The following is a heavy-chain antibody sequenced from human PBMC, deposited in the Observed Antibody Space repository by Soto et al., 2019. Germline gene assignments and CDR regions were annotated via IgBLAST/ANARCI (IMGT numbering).Heavy chain of an antibody. D-gene: IGHD3-22*01. Sequence: PSETLSLTSTVSGGSISSYYWSWIRQPAGKGLEWIGRIYTSGSTNYNPSLKSRVTMSVDTSKNQFSLKLSSVTAADTAVYYCARDSTYYYDSSGYYDYWGQGTLVTVSS. CDR1: GGSISSYY. CDR3: ARDSTYYYDSSGYYDY. V-gene: IGHV4-4*07. J-gene: IGHJ4*02. CDR2: IYTSGST.